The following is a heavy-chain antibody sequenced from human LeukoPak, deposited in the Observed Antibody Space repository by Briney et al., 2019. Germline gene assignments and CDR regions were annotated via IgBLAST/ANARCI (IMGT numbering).Heavy chain of an antibody. V-gene: IGHV1-24*01. CDR1: GYTLTELS. Sequence: ASVKVSCKVSGYTLTELSMHWVRQAPGKGLEWMGGFDPEDGETINAQKFQGRVTMPEDTSTDTSYMELSSLRSEDTAVYYCALVVAAPYNWFDAWGQGTLVTVSS. CDR2: FDPEDGET. D-gene: IGHD2-15*01. J-gene: IGHJ5*02. CDR3: ALVVAAPYNWFDA.